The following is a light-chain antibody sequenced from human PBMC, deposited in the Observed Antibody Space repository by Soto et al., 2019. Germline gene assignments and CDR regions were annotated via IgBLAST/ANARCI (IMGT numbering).Light chain of an antibody. CDR2: DAS. Sequence: DIQMTQSPSSLSASVGDRVTITCQASQDISNYLNWYQQKPGKAPKLLIYDASNLETGVPSRFSGSGVGTDFTFTISSLQPEDIATYYCKQYDNLPYTFGQGTKLEIK. V-gene: IGKV1-33*01. CDR1: QDISNY. J-gene: IGKJ2*01. CDR3: KQYDNLPYT.